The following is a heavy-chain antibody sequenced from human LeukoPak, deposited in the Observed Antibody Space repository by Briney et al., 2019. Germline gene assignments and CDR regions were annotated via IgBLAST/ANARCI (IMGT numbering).Heavy chain of an antibody. CDR3: AKSYGSGSYFAFDY. D-gene: IGHD3-10*01. CDR1: GFTFSSYG. Sequence: PGGSLGLSCAASGFTFSSYGMHWVRQAPGKGLEWVAVISYDGSNKYYADSVKGRFTISRDNSKNTLYLQMNSLRAEDTAVYYCAKSYGSGSYFAFDYWGQGTLVTVSS. J-gene: IGHJ4*02. V-gene: IGHV3-30*18. CDR2: ISYDGSNK.